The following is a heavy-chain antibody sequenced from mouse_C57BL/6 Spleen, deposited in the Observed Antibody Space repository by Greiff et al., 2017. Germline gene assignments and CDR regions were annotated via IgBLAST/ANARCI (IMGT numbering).Heavy chain of an antibody. V-gene: IGHV1-54*01. D-gene: IGHD2-4*01. CDR3: ATHYYDYDGFAY. J-gene: IGHJ3*01. Sequence: VQLQESGAELVRPGTSVKVSCKASGYAFTNYLIEWVKQRPGQGLEWIGVINPGSGGTNYNEKFKGKATLTADKSSSTAYMQLSSLTSEDSAVYFCATHYYDYDGFAYWGQGTLVTVSA. CDR2: INPGSGGT. CDR1: GYAFTNYL.